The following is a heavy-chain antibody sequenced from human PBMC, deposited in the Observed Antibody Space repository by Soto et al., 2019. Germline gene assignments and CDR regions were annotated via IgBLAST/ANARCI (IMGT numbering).Heavy chain of an antibody. V-gene: IGHV4-59*01. CDR2: IYYSGST. J-gene: IGHJ4*02. CDR3: ARGPLYYFDY. CDR1: GGSISSYY. Sequence: QVQLQESGPGLVKPSETLSLTCTVSGGSISSYYWSWIRQPPGKGLEWIGYIYYSGSTNYNPSLKSRVTISVDTSKNQFSLKPSSVTAADTAVYYCARGPLYYFDYWGQGTLVTVSS.